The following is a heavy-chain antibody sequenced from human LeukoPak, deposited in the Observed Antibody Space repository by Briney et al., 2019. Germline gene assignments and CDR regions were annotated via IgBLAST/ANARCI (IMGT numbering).Heavy chain of an antibody. V-gene: IGHV1-18*01. J-gene: IGHJ4*02. Sequence: ASVKVPCKASGYTFTSYGISWVRQAPGQGLEWMGWISAYNGNTNYAQKLQGRVTMTTDTSTSTAYMELRSLRSDDTAVYYCARDSGSEWELLPFDYWGQGTLVTVSS. CDR3: ARDSGSEWELLPFDY. CDR1: GYTFTSYG. CDR2: ISAYNGNT. D-gene: IGHD1-26*01.